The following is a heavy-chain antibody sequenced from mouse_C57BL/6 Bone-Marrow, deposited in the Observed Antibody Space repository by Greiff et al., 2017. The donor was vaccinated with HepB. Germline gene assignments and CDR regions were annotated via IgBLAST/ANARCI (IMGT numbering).Heavy chain of an antibody. CDR2: IYPRSGNT. V-gene: IGHV1-81*01. CDR1: GYTFTSYG. Sequence: VKLQESGAELARPGASVKLSCKASGYTFTSYGISWVKQRTGQGLEWIGEIYPRSGNTYYNEKFKGKATLTADKSSSTAYMELRSLTSEDSAVYFCARGLLRSFYYFDYWGQGTTLTVSS. J-gene: IGHJ2*01. D-gene: IGHD1-1*01. CDR3: ARGLLRSFYYFDY.